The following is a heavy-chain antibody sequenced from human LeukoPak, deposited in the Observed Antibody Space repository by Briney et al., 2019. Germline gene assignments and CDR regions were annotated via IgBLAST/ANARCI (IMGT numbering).Heavy chain of an antibody. CDR1: GDSISSYY. D-gene: IGHD3-3*01. Sequence: PSETLSLTCTVSGDSISSYYWTWIRQPPGKGLEWIGYIHYSGNNNYNPSLKSRVTISLDTSKNQFSLKLSSVTAADTAVYYCARGRGEGSYWGQGTLVTVSS. V-gene: IGHV4-59*01. CDR2: IHYSGNN. CDR3: ARGRGEGSY. J-gene: IGHJ4*02.